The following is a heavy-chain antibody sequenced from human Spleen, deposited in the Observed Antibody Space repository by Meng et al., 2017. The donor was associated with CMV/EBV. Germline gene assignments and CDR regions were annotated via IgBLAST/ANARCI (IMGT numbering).Heavy chain of an antibody. Sequence: GESLKISCAVSGFTFSSYAMHWVRQAPGKGLEWVAVIWYDGSNKYYADSVKGRFTISGDNSKNTLYLQMNSLRVEDTAVYYCAKAREWFGESLDHWGQGTLVTVSS. D-gene: IGHD3-10*01. V-gene: IGHV3-33*08. J-gene: IGHJ4*02. CDR1: GFTFSSYA. CDR2: IWYDGSNK. CDR3: AKAREWFGESLDH.